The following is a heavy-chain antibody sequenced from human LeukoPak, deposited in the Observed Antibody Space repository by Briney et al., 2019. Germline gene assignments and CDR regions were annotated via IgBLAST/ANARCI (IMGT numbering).Heavy chain of an antibody. V-gene: IGHV4-59*01. CDR3: ARAGYYYDSSGYYYYFDY. CDR2: INYSGST. J-gene: IGHJ4*02. CDR1: GGSICSYY. D-gene: IGHD3-22*01. Sequence: SETLSLTCTVSGGSICSYYWSWIRQPPGKGLEWIGYINYSGSTNYNPSLKSRVTISVDTSKNQFSLKLSSVTAADTAVYYCARAGYYYDSSGYYYYFDYWGQGTLVTVSS.